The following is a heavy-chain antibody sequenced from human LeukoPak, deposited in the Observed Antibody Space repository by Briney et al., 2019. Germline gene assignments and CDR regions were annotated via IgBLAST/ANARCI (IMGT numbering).Heavy chain of an antibody. J-gene: IGHJ4*02. Sequence: GGSLRLSCAASEFSFSSQPMTWVRQAPGKSLEWVSGISGSGGSTYYADSVKGRFTISRDTSKSTLLLQTDSLRAEDTAVYYCAKDSDSGSSLAFDYWGQGTLVTVSS. CDR2: ISGSGGST. CDR1: EFSFSSQP. CDR3: AKDSDSGSSLAFDY. V-gene: IGHV3-23*01. D-gene: IGHD1-26*01.